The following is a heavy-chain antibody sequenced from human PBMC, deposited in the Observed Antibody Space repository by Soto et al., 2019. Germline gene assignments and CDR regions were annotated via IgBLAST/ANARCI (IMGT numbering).Heavy chain of an antibody. CDR1: GYTLTELS. CDR3: ARDAWSTQQDP. CDR2: FDPEDGNT. V-gene: IGHV1-24*01. Sequence: ASVKVSCKVSGYTLTELSMHWVRQAPGKGLEWMGGFDPEDGNTNYAQKLQGRVTMTTDTSTSTAYMELRSLRSDDTAVYYCARDAWSTQQDPWGQGTLVTVSS. D-gene: IGHD2-2*01. J-gene: IGHJ5*02.